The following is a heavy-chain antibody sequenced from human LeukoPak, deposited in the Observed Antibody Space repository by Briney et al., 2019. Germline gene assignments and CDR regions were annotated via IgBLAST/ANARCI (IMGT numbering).Heavy chain of an antibody. CDR1: GGSFSGYY. Sequence: SETLSLTCAVYGGSFSGYYWSWIRQPPGKGLEWIGEINHSGSTNYNPSLKSRVTISVDTSKNQFSLKLSSVTAADTAVYYCARELWAPIVGAPSGYFDYWGQGTLVTVSS. J-gene: IGHJ4*02. CDR3: ARELWAPIVGAPSGYFDY. CDR2: INHSGST. D-gene: IGHD1-26*01. V-gene: IGHV4-34*01.